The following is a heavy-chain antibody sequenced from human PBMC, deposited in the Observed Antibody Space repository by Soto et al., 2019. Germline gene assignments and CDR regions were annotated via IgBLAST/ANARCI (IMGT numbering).Heavy chain of an antibody. J-gene: IGHJ4*02. D-gene: IGHD6-19*01. Sequence: LLVESGGGIVQPGGSLRLSCVASGFTFSHAWMDWVRQAPGKGLEWVGRIKSISDGETTNYAASVAGRFTISRDDSKNTLFLHVNSLKTEDTGVYYCTRRIAVAGTYYFDYWGQGTLVTVSA. CDR3: TRRIAVAGTYYFDY. CDR1: GFTFSHAW. V-gene: IGHV3-15*07. CDR2: IKSISDGETT.